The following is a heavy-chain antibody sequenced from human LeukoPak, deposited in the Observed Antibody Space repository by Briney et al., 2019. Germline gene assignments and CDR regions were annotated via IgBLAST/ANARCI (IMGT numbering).Heavy chain of an antibody. CDR3: ARFGYVAAVDV. J-gene: IGHJ4*02. CDR2: INAAGSET. Sequence: ARCLRLSCAASGFSLSAYCMRWVRQAPSTGLEWVTNINAAGSETYYVDPVKGRFSISRDNAKNLVYLQMNSLRAEDTAVYHCARFGYVAAVDVWGQGTPVTVSS. V-gene: IGHV3-7*01. D-gene: IGHD6-13*01. CDR1: GFSLSAYC.